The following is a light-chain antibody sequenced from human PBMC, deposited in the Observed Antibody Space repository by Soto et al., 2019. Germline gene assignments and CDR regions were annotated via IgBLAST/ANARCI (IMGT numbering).Light chain of an antibody. J-gene: IGLJ2*01. CDR1: CSDVGDYNY. V-gene: IGLV2-8*01. CDR3: SSNAGSNNLV. Sequence: QSALTQPPSASGTPGQSVTIPCTGTCSDVGDYNYVSWYQQHPGKAPKLVIYEVSRRPSGVPDRFSGSKSGNTASLTVSGLQAEDEADYYCSSNAGSNNLVFGGGTKLTVL. CDR2: EVS.